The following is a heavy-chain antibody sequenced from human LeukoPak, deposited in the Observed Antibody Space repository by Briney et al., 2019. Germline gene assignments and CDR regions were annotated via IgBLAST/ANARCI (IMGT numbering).Heavy chain of an antibody. CDR1: GYSFTNYW. Sequence: GESLKISCRGSGYSFTNYWGAWVRQMPGKGLEWMGITHPGNSDNRYSPPFQGQVTILADKSITTAYLQWSSLKASDTAIYYSARTLGSYDYRSYQYGYFDLWGRGTLVTVSS. CDR2: THPGNSDN. J-gene: IGHJ2*01. V-gene: IGHV5-51*01. CDR3: ARTLGSYDYRSYQYGYFDL. D-gene: IGHD3-16*01.